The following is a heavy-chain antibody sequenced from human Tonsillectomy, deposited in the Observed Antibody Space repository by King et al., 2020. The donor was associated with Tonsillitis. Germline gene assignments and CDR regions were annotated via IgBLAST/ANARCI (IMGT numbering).Heavy chain of an antibody. CDR3: ARRSAAGTFWFDP. D-gene: IGHD6-13*01. CDR2: ISSSSSTI. J-gene: IGHJ5*02. CDR1: GFTFSSYS. Sequence: VQLVESGGGLVQPGGSLRLSCAASGFTFSSYSMNWVRQAPGKGLEWVSYISSSSSTIYYADSVKGRFTISRDNAKNSLFLQMNSLRDEDTAVYFCARRSAAGTFWFDPWGQGTLVTVSS. V-gene: IGHV3-48*02.